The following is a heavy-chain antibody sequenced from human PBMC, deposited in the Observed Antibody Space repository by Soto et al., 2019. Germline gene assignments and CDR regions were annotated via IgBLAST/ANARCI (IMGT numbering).Heavy chain of an antibody. J-gene: IGHJ6*02. D-gene: IGHD6-6*01. V-gene: IGHV4-30-2*01. CDR2: IYDSGST. CDR1: GDSISRGGYS. CDR3: ARGSSSYYDYGMDV. Sequence: LSLTCVVSGDSISRGGYSWTWIRQPPGKALEWIGNIYDSGSTSYNPSLKSRVTMSVDTSKNQFSLRLTSVTAADTAVYFCARGSSSYYDYGMDVWGQGTTVTVSS.